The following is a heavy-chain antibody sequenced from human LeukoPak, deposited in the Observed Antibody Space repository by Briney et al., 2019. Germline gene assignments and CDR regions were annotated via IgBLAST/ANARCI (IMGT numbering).Heavy chain of an antibody. Sequence: PGGSLRLSCAASGFTFSDYARSWVRQAPGKGLEWVSGISGSGGSTYSADSVKGRFTISRDNSKNTLYPQMNSLRAEDTAVYYCAKDRSVSPPGGSSGYLYWGQGILVTVSS. D-gene: IGHD3-22*01. CDR1: GFTFSDYA. J-gene: IGHJ4*02. CDR2: ISGSGGST. V-gene: IGHV3-23*01. CDR3: AKDRSVSPPGGSSGYLY.